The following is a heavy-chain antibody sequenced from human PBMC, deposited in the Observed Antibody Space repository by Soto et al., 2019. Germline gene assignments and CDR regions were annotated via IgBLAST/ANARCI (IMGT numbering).Heavy chain of an antibody. CDR2: IYYSGST. Sequence: SETLSLTCTVSGGSVSSGSYYWSWIRQPPGKGLEWIGYIYYSGSTNYNPSLKSRVTISVDTSKNQFSLKLSSVTAADTAVYYCARGGRVTRDTLNFDYWGQGTLVTVSS. CDR1: GGSVSSGSYY. V-gene: IGHV4-61*01. CDR3: ARGGRVTRDTLNFDY. J-gene: IGHJ4*02. D-gene: IGHD2-21*02.